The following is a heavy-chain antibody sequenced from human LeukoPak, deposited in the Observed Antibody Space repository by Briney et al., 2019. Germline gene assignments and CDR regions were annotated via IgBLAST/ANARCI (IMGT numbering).Heavy chain of an antibody. D-gene: IGHD1-26*01. CDR3: ARQNTPHGNFDY. V-gene: IGHV3-33*08. CDR2: IWYDGSNK. J-gene: IGHJ4*02. CDR1: GFTFSNYA. Sequence: GGSLRLSCVASGFTFSNYAMSWVRQAPGKGLEWVAVIWYDGSNKYYADSVKGRFTISSDNSKNTLYLQMNSLRAEDTAVYYCARQNTPHGNFDYWGQGTLVTVSS.